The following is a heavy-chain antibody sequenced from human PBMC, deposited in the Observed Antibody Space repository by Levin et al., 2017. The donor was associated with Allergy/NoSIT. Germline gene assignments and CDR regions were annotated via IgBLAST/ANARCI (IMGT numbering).Heavy chain of an antibody. CDR1: GFTFSSYG. V-gene: IGHV3-30*18. D-gene: IGHD2-2*01. CDR2: ISYDGSNK. J-gene: IGHJ4*02. Sequence: SCAASGFTFSSYGMHWVRQAPGKGLEWVAVISYDGSNKYYADSVKGRFTISRDNSKNTLYLQMNSLRAEDTAVYYCAKDALPAAMGFDYWGQGTLVTVSS. CDR3: AKDALPAAMGFDY.